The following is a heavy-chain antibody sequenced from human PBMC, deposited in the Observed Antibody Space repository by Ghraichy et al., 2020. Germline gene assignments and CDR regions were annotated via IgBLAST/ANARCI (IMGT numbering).Heavy chain of an antibody. CDR2: IRWNSGNV. D-gene: IGHD6-19*01. V-gene: IGHV3-9*01. CDR1: GFSFDRYG. J-gene: IGHJ3*02. CDR3: ATERTVAGSSTDAFDI. Sequence: GGSLRLSCATSGFSFDRYGMHWVRLVPGKGLEWVSGIRWNSGNVAYADSVRGRFTISRDNARTSLYLEMDSLRTEDTALYYCATERTVAGSSTDAFDIWGQGTMVTVS.